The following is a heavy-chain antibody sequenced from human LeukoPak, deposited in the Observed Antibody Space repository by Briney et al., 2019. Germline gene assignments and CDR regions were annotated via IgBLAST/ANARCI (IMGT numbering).Heavy chain of an antibody. CDR3: AKEGQWPNYYYGMDV. CDR1: GFTFSSYW. D-gene: IGHD6-19*01. CDR2: INSDGSST. V-gene: IGHV3-74*01. J-gene: IGHJ6*02. Sequence: GGSLRLSCAASGFTFSSYWMHWVRQAPGKGLVWVSHINSDGSSTNYADSVKGRFTISRDNSKNTLYLQMNSLRAEDTAVYYCAKEGQWPNYYYGMDVWGQGTTVTVSS.